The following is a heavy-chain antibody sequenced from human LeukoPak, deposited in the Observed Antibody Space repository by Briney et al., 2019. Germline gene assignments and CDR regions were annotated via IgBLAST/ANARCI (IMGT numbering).Heavy chain of an antibody. CDR2: ISSSSSYI. J-gene: IGHJ4*02. D-gene: IGHD3-16*01. V-gene: IGHV3-21*03. Sequence: GGSLRLSCAASGFTFSSYSMNWVRQAPGKGLEWVSSISSSSSYIYYADSVKGRFTISRGNSRSTLYLQMNSLRLEDTAVYFCARDMIGGIPDYIDYWGQGTLVTLSS. CDR3: ARDMIGGIPDYIDY. CDR1: GFTFSSYS.